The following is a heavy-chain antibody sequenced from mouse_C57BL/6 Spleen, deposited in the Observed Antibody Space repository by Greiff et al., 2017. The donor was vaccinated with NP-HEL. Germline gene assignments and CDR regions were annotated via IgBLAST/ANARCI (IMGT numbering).Heavy chain of an antibody. D-gene: IGHD1-1*01. CDR1: GFTFSDYG. Sequence: DVQLVESGGGLVKPGGSLKLSCAASGFTFSDYGMHWVRQAPEKGLEWVAYISSGSSTIYYADTVKGRFTISRDNAKNTLVLQMTSLRSEDTAMYYCARTDYGSSKGFAYWGQGTLVTVSA. CDR3: ARTDYGSSKGFAY. V-gene: IGHV5-17*01. CDR2: ISSGSSTI. J-gene: IGHJ3*01.